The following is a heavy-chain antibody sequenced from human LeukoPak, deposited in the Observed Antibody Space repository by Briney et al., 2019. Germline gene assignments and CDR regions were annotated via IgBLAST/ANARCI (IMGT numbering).Heavy chain of an antibody. CDR3: ARDTSNYQTYYYYYYMDV. CDR1: GYTFTGYY. D-gene: IGHD4-11*01. J-gene: IGHJ6*03. CDR2: INPNSGGT. Sequence: ASVKVSCKASGYTFTGYYMHWVRQAPGQGLEWMGWINPNSGGTNYAQKFQGRVTMTRDTSISTAYMELSRLRSDDTAVYYCARDTSNYQTYYYYYYMDVWGKGTTVTVSS. V-gene: IGHV1-2*02.